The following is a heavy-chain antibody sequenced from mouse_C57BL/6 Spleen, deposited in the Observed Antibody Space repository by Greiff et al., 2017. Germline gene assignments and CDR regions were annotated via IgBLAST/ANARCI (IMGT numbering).Heavy chain of an antibody. V-gene: IGHV1-76*01. CDR3: ARYENYYCSRGDYAMDY. CDR1: GYTFTDYY. Sequence: VKLMESGAELVRPGASVKLSCKASGYTFTDYYINWVKQRPGQGLEWIARIYPGSGNTYYNEKFKGKATLTAEKSSSTAYMQLSSLTSEDSAVYFCARYENYYCSRGDYAMDYWGQGTSVTVSS. D-gene: IGHD1-1*01. CDR2: IYPGSGNT. J-gene: IGHJ4*01.